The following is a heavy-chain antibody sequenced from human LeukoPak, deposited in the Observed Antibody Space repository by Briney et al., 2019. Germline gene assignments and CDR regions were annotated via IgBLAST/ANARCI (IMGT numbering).Heavy chain of an antibody. Sequence: ASVKVSCKASGYTFTGYYMHWVRQAPGQGLEWMGWINPNSGGTNYAQKFRGRVTMTRDTSITTAYMELSRLTSDDAAVYYCARGGFSQLNAFDIWGQGTLVTVSS. D-gene: IGHD6-13*01. J-gene: IGHJ3*02. CDR3: ARGGFSQLNAFDI. CDR1: GYTFTGYY. V-gene: IGHV1-2*02. CDR2: INPNSGGT.